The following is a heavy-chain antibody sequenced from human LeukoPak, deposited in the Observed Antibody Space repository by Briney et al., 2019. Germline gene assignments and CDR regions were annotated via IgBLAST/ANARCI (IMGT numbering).Heavy chain of an antibody. Sequence: GGSLRLSCAASGFTSSNYWMSWVRQAPGKGLEWVANIKQDGSEKYYVDSVKGRFTISRDNAKNSLYLQMNSLRAEDTAIYYCAKPSIRGEDYFDYWGQGTQVTVSS. V-gene: IGHV3-7*01. CDR1: GFTSSNYW. CDR2: IKQDGSEK. D-gene: IGHD7-27*01. J-gene: IGHJ4*02. CDR3: AKPSIRGEDYFDY.